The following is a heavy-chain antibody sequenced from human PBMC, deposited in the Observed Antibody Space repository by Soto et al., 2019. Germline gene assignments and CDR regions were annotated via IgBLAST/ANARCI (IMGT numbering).Heavy chain of an antibody. CDR2: IYYSGST. J-gene: IGHJ5*02. D-gene: IGHD2-2*03. CDR1: GGSISSGGYY. Sequence: SETLSLTCSVSGGSISSGGYYWSWIRQHPGKGLEWIGYIYYSGSTYYNPSLKSRVTISVDTSKTQFSLKLSSVTAADTAVYYCARDSMDPNWFAPWCKGTLVTASS. CDR3: ARDSMDPNWFAP. V-gene: IGHV4-31*03.